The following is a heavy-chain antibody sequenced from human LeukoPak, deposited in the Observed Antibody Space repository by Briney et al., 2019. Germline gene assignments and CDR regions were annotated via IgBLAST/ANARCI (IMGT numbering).Heavy chain of an antibody. J-gene: IGHJ3*02. CDR3: ARVRNDAFDI. Sequence: GGSLRLSCAASGFTVSSNYMSWVRQAPGKGLEWVSVIYSGGSTYYADSVKGRFTTSRDNSKNTLYLQMNSLRAEDTAAYYCARVRNDAFDIWGQGTMVTVSS. CDR1: GFTVSSNY. CDR2: IYSGGST. D-gene: IGHD1-14*01. V-gene: IGHV3-66*02.